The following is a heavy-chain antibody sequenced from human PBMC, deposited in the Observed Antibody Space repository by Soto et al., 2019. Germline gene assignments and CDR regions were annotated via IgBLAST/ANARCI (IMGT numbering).Heavy chain of an antibody. D-gene: IGHD3-16*01. CDR2: IIPIYGTT. V-gene: IGHV1-69*01. CDR3: ERGWGLVS. J-gene: IGHJ4*02. CDR1: GGTVTSYP. Sequence: QMEQSGAEVRKPGSSVKVSCKPSGGTVTSYPMAWVRQAPGQGFEWMGGIIPIYGTTEYAQKFQGRVTITTDETTNRATLELTGLTAADTYVYSCERGWGLVSWGQGTLVTVSS.